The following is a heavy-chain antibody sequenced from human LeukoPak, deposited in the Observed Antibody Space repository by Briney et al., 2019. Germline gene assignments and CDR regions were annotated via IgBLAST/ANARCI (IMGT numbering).Heavy chain of an antibody. Sequence: GGSLRLSCTGSGFTVSSSYMSWVRQTPGKGLEWVSGIYSGGTTYYADSVKGRVTISRDSSKNTLYLQMNSLRAGDTAVYYCARGGSYGDFFFDYWGQGTLVTVSS. CDR1: GFTVSSSY. J-gene: IGHJ4*02. V-gene: IGHV3-66*01. CDR3: ARGGSYGDFFFDY. D-gene: IGHD4-17*01. CDR2: IYSGGTT.